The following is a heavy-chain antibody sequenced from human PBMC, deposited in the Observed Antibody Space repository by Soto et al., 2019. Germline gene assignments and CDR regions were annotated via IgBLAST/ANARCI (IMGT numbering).Heavy chain of an antibody. J-gene: IGHJ4*02. CDR1: GGSINNYY. Sequence: SETLSLTCTVSGGSINNYYWSWIRQPPGKGLEWIGYIYNSGSTTYSPSLKSRVTISVDTSKKQFSLKLSSVTAADTAVYYCARESGYSGYDLGYWGQGTLVTVSS. D-gene: IGHD5-12*01. CDR2: IYNSGST. V-gene: IGHV4-59*01. CDR3: ARESGYSGYDLGY.